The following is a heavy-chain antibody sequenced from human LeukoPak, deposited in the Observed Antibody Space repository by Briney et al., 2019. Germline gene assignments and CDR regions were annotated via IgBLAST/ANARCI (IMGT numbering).Heavy chain of an antibody. J-gene: IGHJ4*02. CDR1: GFTFSSYW. CDR2: IKQDGSET. Sequence: PGRSLRLSCAASGFTFSSYWMTWVRQAPGKGLEWVANIKQDGSETYYVDSVKGRFTISRDNAKNSLYLQMNSLRAEDTAVYYCARDGLFWYVYWGQGTLVTVSS. CDR3: ARDGLFWYVY. D-gene: IGHD2-8*02. V-gene: IGHV3-7*01.